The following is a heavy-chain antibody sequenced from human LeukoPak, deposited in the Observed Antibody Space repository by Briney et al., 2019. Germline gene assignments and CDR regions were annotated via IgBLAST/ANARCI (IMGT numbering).Heavy chain of an antibody. J-gene: IGHJ4*02. CDR2: IYYSGST. CDR3: ARWSGWNDPYYFDY. Sequence: SETLSLTCTVSGGSISSYYWSWIRQPPGKGLEWIGYIYYSGSTNYNPSLKSRVTISVDTSKNQFSLKLSSVTAADTAVYYCARWSGWNDPYYFDYWGQGILVTVSS. V-gene: IGHV4-59*08. CDR1: GGSISSYY. D-gene: IGHD1-1*01.